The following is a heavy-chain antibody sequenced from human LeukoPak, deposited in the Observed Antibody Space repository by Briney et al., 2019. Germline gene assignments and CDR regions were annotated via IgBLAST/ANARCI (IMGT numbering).Heavy chain of an antibody. CDR1: GYRFTSYW. Sequence: GESLQISCKGSGYRFTSYWIGWVRQMPGKGLEWMGIIYPGDSDTRYSPSFQGQVTISADKSISTAYLQWSSLKASDTAMYYCARLRSVYCSSTSCSGYYFDYWGQGTLVTVSS. CDR2: IYPGDSDT. D-gene: IGHD2-2*01. V-gene: IGHV5-51*01. J-gene: IGHJ4*02. CDR3: ARLRSVYCSSTSCSGYYFDY.